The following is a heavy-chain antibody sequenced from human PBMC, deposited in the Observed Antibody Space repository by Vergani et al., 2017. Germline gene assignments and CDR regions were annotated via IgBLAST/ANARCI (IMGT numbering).Heavy chain of an antibody. Sequence: EVQLLESGGGLVQPGGSLRLSCEASGFSFPGYAMSWVRQAPGKGLEWVSSVTSNSRSQSYADSVKGRFTISRDSGKNSLFLQMNSLRDEDTAVYYCAREYSSSSGRGFDVWGQGTKVSVSS. CDR3: AREYSSSSGRGFDV. J-gene: IGHJ3*01. V-gene: IGHV3-48*02. CDR2: VTSNSRSQ. CDR1: GFSFPGYA. D-gene: IGHD6-6*01.